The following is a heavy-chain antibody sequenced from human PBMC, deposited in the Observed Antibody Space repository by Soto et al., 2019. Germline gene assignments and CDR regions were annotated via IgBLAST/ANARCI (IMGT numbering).Heavy chain of an antibody. V-gene: IGHV3-23*01. CDR2: ISGSGGST. CDR3: ARDDRYYDSSGQSFDY. CDR1: GFTFSSYA. J-gene: IGHJ4*02. D-gene: IGHD3-22*01. Sequence: GGSLRLSCAASGFTFSSYAMSWVRQAPGKGLEWVSAISGSGGSTYYADSVKGRFTISRDNSKNTLYLQMNSLRAEDTAVYYCARDDRYYDSSGQSFDYWGQGTLITVSS.